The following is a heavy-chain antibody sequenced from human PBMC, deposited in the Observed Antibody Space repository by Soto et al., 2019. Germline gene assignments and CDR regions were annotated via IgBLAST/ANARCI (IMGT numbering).Heavy chain of an antibody. CDR2: IYDSGST. CDR3: ARETGLSEYYYAMDV. J-gene: IGHJ6*01. D-gene: IGHD7-27*01. V-gene: IGHV4-59*11. CDR1: GASISSHY. Sequence: SETLSLTCTVSGASISSHYWTWIRQPPGKGLEWIAYIYDSGSTSYNPSLKSRAAISVDTSKNQFSLRLSSVTAADAAVYYCARETGLSEYYYAMDVWGQGTTVT.